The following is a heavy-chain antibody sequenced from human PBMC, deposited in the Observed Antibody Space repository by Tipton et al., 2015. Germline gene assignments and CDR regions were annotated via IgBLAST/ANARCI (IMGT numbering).Heavy chain of an antibody. D-gene: IGHD4-11*01. V-gene: IGHV1-46*01. CDR3: ARGQSTHFFDP. Sequence: QLVQSGAEVKKPGASVRVSCKASGYTFTSYYMHWVRQAPGQGLEWVGIINPRVVSTTYAQKFQGRVTMTRDTSTRKVYMELSSLRSEDTAVYYCARGQSTHFFDPWGQGTLVTVSS. CDR1: GYTFTSYY. CDR2: INPRVVST. J-gene: IGHJ5*02.